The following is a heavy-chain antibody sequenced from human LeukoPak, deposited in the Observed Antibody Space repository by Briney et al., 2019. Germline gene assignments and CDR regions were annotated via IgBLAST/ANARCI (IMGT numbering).Heavy chain of an antibody. CDR1: GGSFSGYY. CDR2: INHSGST. Sequence: SETLSLNCAVYGGSFSGYYWSWIRQPPGKGLEWIGEINHSGSTNYNPSLKSRITISVDTSKKQFTLKLTSVTAADTAVYYCARALTTPTHWGQGTLVTVSS. V-gene: IGHV4-34*01. CDR3: ARALTTPTH. D-gene: IGHD4-17*01. J-gene: IGHJ1*01.